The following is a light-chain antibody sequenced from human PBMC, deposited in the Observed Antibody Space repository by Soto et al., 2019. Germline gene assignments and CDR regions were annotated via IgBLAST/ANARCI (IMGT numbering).Light chain of an antibody. J-gene: IGLJ3*02. CDR2: DTT. CDR1: TGVVTSGHF. CDR3: LFFYSGVRPV. Sequence: QAVVTQEPSLTVSPGGTVTLTCGSSTGVVTSGHFPYWLQQKPGQAPRTLIYDTTNKHSWTPARFSGSLLGGQAALTLSGAQPEDEADYYCLFFYSGVRPVFGVGTQLTVL. V-gene: IGLV7-46*01.